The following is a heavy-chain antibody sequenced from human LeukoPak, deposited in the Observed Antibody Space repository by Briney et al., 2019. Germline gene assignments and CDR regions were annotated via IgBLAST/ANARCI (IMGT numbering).Heavy chain of an antibody. D-gene: IGHD6-13*01. CDR2: VNSDGSST. CDR3: ARGSLAAASAAFDI. CDR1: GFTFSSYW. V-gene: IGHV3-74*01. Sequence: GGSLRLSCAASGFTFSSYWMHWVRQAPGKGLVWVSRVNSDGSSTSYADSVKGRFTISRDNAKNTLYLQMNSLRAEDTAVYYCARGSLAAASAAFDIWGQGTMVTVSS. J-gene: IGHJ3*02.